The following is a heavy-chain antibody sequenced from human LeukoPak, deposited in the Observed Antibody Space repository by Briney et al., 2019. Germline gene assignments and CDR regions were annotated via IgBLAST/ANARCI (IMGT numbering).Heavy chain of an antibody. J-gene: IGHJ5*02. CDR2: ISTSSRYI. CDR3: ARADCSSSTCYLRRSWFDP. CDR1: GFTLSNYD. Sequence: GGSLRLSCAASGFTLSNYDMNWVRQAPGKGLEWVSSISTSSRYIYYKDSVRGRFTISRDDAKNSLYLEMNSLRAEDTAVYYCARADCSSSTCYLRRSWFDPWGQGTLVTVS. V-gene: IGHV3-21*01. D-gene: IGHD2-2*01.